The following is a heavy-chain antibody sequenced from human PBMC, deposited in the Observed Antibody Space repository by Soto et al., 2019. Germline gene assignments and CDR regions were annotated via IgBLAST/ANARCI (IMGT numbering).Heavy chain of an antibody. Sequence: VASVRVSCKASGYTFTSYGISWVRQAPGQGLEWMGWISAYNGNTNYAQKLQGRVTMTTDTSTSTAHMELRSLRSDDTAVYYCARGSSGWYVFDYWGQGTLVTVSS. D-gene: IGHD6-19*01. J-gene: IGHJ4*02. CDR2: ISAYNGNT. CDR1: GYTFTSYG. V-gene: IGHV1-18*01. CDR3: ARGSSGWYVFDY.